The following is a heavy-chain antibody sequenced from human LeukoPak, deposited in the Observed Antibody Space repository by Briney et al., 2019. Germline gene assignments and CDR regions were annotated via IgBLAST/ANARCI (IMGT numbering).Heavy chain of an antibody. J-gene: IGHJ4*02. D-gene: IGHD4-17*01. CDR2: IYSGGNT. CDR3: AREDYGDYPLDY. V-gene: IGHV3-66*01. CDR1: GFTVSSNY. Sequence: GGSLRLSCAASGFTVSSNYMSWVRQAPGKGLEWVSVIYSGGNTYYADSVKGRFTISRDKSKNTLYLQMNSLRAEDTAVYYCAREDYGDYPLDYWGQGTLVTVSS.